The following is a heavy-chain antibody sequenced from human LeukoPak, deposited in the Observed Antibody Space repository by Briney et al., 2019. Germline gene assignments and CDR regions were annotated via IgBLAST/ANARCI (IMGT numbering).Heavy chain of an antibody. CDR1: GYSFTSNY. CDR3: ARDLQPHYYDSSGYGIDY. Sequence: ASVKVSCKASGYSFTSNYIHWVRQAPGQGLEWMGMIYPRDGSTSYAQKFQGRVTVTRDTSTSTVYMELSSLRSEDTAVYYCARDLQPHYYDSSGYGIDYWGQGTLVTVSS. CDR2: IYPRDGST. D-gene: IGHD3-22*01. J-gene: IGHJ4*02. V-gene: IGHV1-46*01.